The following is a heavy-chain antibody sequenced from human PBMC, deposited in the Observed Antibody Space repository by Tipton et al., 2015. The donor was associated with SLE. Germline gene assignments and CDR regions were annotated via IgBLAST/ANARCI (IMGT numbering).Heavy chain of an antibody. J-gene: IGHJ2*01. V-gene: IGHV4-38-2*01. CDR1: GYPISSGYY. CDR3: ASGGILWYFDL. D-gene: IGHD3-16*01. Sequence: LRLSCAVSGYPISSGYYWGWIRQPPGKGLEWIGEVNYSGDTNYNPSLKSRVTISIDTSRNQLSLQVTSVTAADTAVYYCASGGILWYFDLWGRGTLVTVSS. CDR2: VNYSGDT.